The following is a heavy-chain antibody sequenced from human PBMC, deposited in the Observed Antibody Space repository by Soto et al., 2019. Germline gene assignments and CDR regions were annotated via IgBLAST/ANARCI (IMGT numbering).Heavy chain of an antibody. CDR3: ARDILMATITSDYYYGMDV. V-gene: IGHV1-69*13. D-gene: IGHD5-12*01. Sequence: SVKVSCKASGGTFSSYAISWVRQAPGQGLEWMGGIIPIFGTANYAQKFQGRVTITADESTSTAYMELSSLRSEDTAVYYCARDILMATITSDYYYGMDVWGQGTTVTVSS. CDR1: GGTFSSYA. J-gene: IGHJ6*02. CDR2: IIPIFGTA.